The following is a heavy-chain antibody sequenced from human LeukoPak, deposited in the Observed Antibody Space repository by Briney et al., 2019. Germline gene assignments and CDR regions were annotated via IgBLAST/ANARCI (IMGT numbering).Heavy chain of an antibody. J-gene: IGHJ5*02. Sequence: ASVTVSCKASGYSFTSHYMHWVRQAPGQGLEWVGLINPRGTSTIYAEKFQGRIIMTRDMSTTTDYMELSSLKSDDTAVYYCARDNSIHERGWWFDPWGQGTLVTVSS. CDR1: GYSFTSHY. CDR2: INPRGTST. V-gene: IGHV1-46*01. D-gene: IGHD4-23*01. CDR3: ARDNSIHERGWWFDP.